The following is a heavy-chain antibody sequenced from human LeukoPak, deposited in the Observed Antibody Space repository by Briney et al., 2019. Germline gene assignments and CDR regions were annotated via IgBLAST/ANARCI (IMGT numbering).Heavy chain of an antibody. CDR2: ISGSGGNR. V-gene: IGHV3-23*01. J-gene: IGHJ4*02. Sequence: GGPLRLSCAASGFTFTNYGVSWVRQAPGKGLEWVSVISGSGGNRNYGDAVKGRFTISRDNSNNNTMYLQMNSLRAEDTAVYYCARVRLNYDSRGLKYYFDYWGQGTLVTVS. D-gene: IGHD3-22*01. CDR1: GFTFTNYG. CDR3: ARVRLNYDSRGLKYYFDY.